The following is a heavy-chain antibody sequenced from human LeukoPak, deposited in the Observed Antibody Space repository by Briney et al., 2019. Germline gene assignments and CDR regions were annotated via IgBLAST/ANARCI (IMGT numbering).Heavy chain of an antibody. V-gene: IGHV4-59*01. CDR3: ARDMEQWLAFDY. D-gene: IGHD6-19*01. J-gene: IGHJ4*02. CDR1: GGSISSYY. Sequence: SETLSLTCTVSGGSISSYYWSWIRQPPGKGLEWIGYIYYSGSTNYNPSLKSRVTISVDTSKNQFSLKLSSVTAADTAVYYCARDMEQWLAFDYWGQGTLVTVSP. CDR2: IYYSGST.